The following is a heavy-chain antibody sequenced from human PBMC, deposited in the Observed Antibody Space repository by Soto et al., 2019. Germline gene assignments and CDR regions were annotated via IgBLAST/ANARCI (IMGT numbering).Heavy chain of an antibody. D-gene: IGHD3-3*01. CDR1: GFTFSSYA. Sequence: QVQLVESGGGVVQPGRSLRLSCAASGFTFSSYAMHWVRQAPGKGLEWVAVISYDGSNKYYADSVKGRFTISRDNSTNPLYLQLNSLRAEDTAVYYCARDKRDLRFLEWSYYFDYWGQGTLVTVSS. V-gene: IGHV3-30-3*01. J-gene: IGHJ4*02. CDR3: ARDKRDLRFLEWSYYFDY. CDR2: ISYDGSNK.